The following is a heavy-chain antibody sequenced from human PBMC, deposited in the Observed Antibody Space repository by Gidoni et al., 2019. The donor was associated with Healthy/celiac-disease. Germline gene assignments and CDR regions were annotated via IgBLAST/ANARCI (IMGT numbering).Heavy chain of an antibody. CDR3: ARAIYYDSSGAYSY. Sequence: QVQLVESVRGVVQPWRSLRLSCAASRFPLSSYGMHWVRQAPGKGLEWGAVIWYDGSNKYYADSVKGRFTISRDNSKNTLYLQMNSLRAEDTAVYYCARAIYYDSSGAYSYWGQGTLVTVSS. CDR2: IWYDGSNK. CDR1: RFPLSSYG. D-gene: IGHD3-22*01. J-gene: IGHJ4*02. V-gene: IGHV3-33*01.